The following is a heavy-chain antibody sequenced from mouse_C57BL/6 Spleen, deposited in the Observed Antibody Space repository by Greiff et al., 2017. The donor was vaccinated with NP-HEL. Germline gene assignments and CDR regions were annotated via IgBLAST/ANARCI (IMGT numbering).Heavy chain of an antibody. D-gene: IGHD2-2*01. CDR3: ARRDGYDEGFAD. V-gene: IGHV1-55*01. CDR2: IYPGSGST. Sequence: QVQLKQPGAELVKPGASVKMSCKASGYTFTSYWITWVKQRPGQGLEWIGDIYPGSGSTNYNEKFKSKATLTVDTSSSTAYMQRSSLTSEDSAVYYCARRDGYDEGFADWGQGTLVTVSA. J-gene: IGHJ3*01. CDR1: GYTFTSYW.